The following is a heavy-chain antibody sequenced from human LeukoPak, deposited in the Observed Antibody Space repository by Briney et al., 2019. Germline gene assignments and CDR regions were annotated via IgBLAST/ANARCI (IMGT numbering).Heavy chain of an antibody. CDR1: GYTFTGYY. D-gene: IGHD6-6*01. V-gene: IGHV1-2*02. Sequence: ASVKVSCKASGYTFTGYYMHWVRQAPGQGLEWMGWINPNSGGTNYAQSVQGRVTMTADTSTNTAYMELRSLRSDDTAVYYCARDHIAARPGWFDPWGQGTLVTVSS. CDR2: INPNSGGT. CDR3: ARDHIAARPGWFDP. J-gene: IGHJ5*02.